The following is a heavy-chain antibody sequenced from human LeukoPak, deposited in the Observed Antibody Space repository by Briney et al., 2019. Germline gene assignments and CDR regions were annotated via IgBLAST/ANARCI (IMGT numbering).Heavy chain of an antibody. Sequence: GGSLRLSCAASGFTFSSYGMHWVRQAPGKGLEWVAVISYDGSNKYYADSVKGRFTISRDNSKNTLYLQMNSLRAEDTAVYYCAKDKGHYDFWSGYPYYFDYWGQGTLVTASS. CDR3: AKDKGHYDFWSGYPYYFDY. V-gene: IGHV3-30*18. D-gene: IGHD3-3*01. CDR2: ISYDGSNK. J-gene: IGHJ4*02. CDR1: GFTFSSYG.